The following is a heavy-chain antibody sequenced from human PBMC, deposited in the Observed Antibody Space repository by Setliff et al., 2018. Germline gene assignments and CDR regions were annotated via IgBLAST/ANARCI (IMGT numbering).Heavy chain of an antibody. CDR1: GFTFYNYW. CDR2: IKSDGTSI. Sequence: HPGGSLRLSCAASGFTFYNYWMHWVRQAPGKGLVWVSRIKSDGTSISYADSVKGRFTISRDNAKNSLYLQMNSLRAEDTATYYCARSENCFSTHCSPYDYWGQGTLVTVSS. D-gene: IGHD2-2*01. CDR3: ARSENCFSTHCSPYDY. V-gene: IGHV3-74*01. J-gene: IGHJ4*02.